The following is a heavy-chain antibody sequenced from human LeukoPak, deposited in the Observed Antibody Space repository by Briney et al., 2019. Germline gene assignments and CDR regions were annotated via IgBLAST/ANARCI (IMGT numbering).Heavy chain of an antibody. CDR1: GFTFSSYS. D-gene: IGHD1-26*01. V-gene: IGHV3-21*01. CDR2: ISSSSSYI. Sequence: GGSLRLSCAASGFTFSSYSMNWVRQAPGKGLEWVSSISSSSSYIYYADSVKGRFTISRDNARNSLCLQMNSLRAEDTAVYHCARDAGRGDYWGQGTLVTISS. J-gene: IGHJ4*02. CDR3: ARDAGRGDY.